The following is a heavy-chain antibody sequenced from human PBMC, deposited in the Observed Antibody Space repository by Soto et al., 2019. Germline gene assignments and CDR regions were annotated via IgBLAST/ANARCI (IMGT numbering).Heavy chain of an antibody. CDR3: ARDDGSGPVY. V-gene: IGHV3-33*01. D-gene: IGHD3-10*01. Sequence: QVHLVESGGGVVQPGRSLRLSCAASGFTFSNYGMHWVRQAPGKGLEWVSYVWYDGTNSHYAGSVRGRFTISRDNSKNMLFLEMTHLTAEDTAVYYCARDDGSGPVYWGQGTLVTVSS. CDR1: GFTFSNYG. CDR2: VWYDGTNS. J-gene: IGHJ4*02.